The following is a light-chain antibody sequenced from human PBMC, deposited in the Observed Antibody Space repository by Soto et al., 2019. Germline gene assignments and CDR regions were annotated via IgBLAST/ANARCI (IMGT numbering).Light chain of an antibody. CDR1: QNIDNW. J-gene: IGKJ4*01. Sequence: DIRMTQSPYTLSASVGDRVTITCRASQNIDNWLAWYQQKPGKPPKLLIYRASSLETGVPSRFSGSGSGTEFTLTISNLQPDDSATYYCQEYNSYFGGGTKVEIK. CDR3: QEYNSY. CDR2: RAS. V-gene: IGKV1-5*03.